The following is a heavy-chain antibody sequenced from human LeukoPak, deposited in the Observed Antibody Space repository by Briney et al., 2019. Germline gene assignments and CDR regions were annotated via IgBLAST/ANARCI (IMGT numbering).Heavy chain of an antibody. D-gene: IGHD2-15*01. J-gene: IGHJ4*02. Sequence: GGSLRLSCAASGFTLSSYAMSWVRQAPGKGLESVSHISGSCGSTYYADSVKGRFTISRDNSKNTLYLQMNSLRAEDTAVYYCGKAKKYCSGGSCYYFDYWGQGTLVTVSS. CDR3: GKAKKYCSGGSCYYFDY. V-gene: IGHV3-23*01. CDR1: GFTLSSYA. CDR2: ISGSCGST.